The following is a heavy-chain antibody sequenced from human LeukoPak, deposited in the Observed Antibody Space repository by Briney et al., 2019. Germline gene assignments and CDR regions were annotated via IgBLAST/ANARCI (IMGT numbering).Heavy chain of an antibody. V-gene: IGHV1-18*01. CDR2: ISAYTGNT. CDR1: GYTFTSYG. D-gene: IGHD6-13*01. Sequence: GASVKVSCKASGYTFTSYGISWVRQAPGQGLEWMGWISAYTGNTNYAQKPQGRVTMTTDTSTSTAYMELRSLRSDDTAVYYCARSQQLYYCYYYYMDVWGKGTTVTVSS. J-gene: IGHJ6*03. CDR3: ARSQQLYYCYYYYMDV.